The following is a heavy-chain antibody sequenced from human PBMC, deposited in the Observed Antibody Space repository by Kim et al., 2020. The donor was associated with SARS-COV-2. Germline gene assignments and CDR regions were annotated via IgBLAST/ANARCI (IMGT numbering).Heavy chain of an antibody. Sequence: PVKGRLTISREDSKNPLYLQMTSLKTEDTAVYYCTTDWRGVGYYYYGMDVWGQGTTVTVSS. D-gene: IGHD1-26*01. CDR3: TTDWRGVGYYYYGMDV. J-gene: IGHJ6*02. V-gene: IGHV3-15*01.